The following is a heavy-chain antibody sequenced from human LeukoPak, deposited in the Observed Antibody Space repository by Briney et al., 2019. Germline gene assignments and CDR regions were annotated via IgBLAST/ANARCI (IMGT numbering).Heavy chain of an antibody. J-gene: IGHJ4*02. CDR1: GGSFSGYY. CDR3: ARAPGITMIVV. V-gene: IGHV4-34*01. CDR2: INHSGST. D-gene: IGHD3-22*01. Sequence: SETLSLTCAVYGGSFSGYYWSWVRQPPGKGLEWIGEINHSGSTNYNPSLKSRGTISVDTSKNQFSLKLSSVTAADTAVYYCARAPGITMIVVWGQGTLVTVSS.